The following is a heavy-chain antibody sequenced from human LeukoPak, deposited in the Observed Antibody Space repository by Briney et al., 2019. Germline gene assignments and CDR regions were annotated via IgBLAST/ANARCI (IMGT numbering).Heavy chain of an antibody. CDR2: ISSSGGTI. J-gene: IGHJ4*02. CDR1: GFTFSSYT. Sequence: PGGSLRLSCAASGFTFSSYTMNWVRQAPGKGLEWVSYISSSGGTIYYADSVKGRFTISRDNAKNSLYLQMNSPRAEDTAVYYCVRDGGVSGYDLLDYWGQGTLVTVSS. CDR3: VRDGGVSGYDLLDY. V-gene: IGHV3-48*04. D-gene: IGHD5-12*01.